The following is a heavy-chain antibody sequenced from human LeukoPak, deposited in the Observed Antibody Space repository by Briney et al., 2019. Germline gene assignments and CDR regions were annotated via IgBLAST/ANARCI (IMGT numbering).Heavy chain of an antibody. CDR2: IWYDGSNT. V-gene: IGHV3-33*01. D-gene: IGHD4-17*01. J-gene: IGHJ4*02. CDR3: ARGIDYTVTTSYYFEY. CDR1: GFTFSSYG. Sequence: GGSLRLSCAASGFTFSSYGMHWVRQAPGKGLEWVAVIWYDGSNTYYAESVKGRFNISRDNSKNTLSLQMNILRAGDTAVYYCARGIDYTVTTSYYFEYWGQGTLVTVSS.